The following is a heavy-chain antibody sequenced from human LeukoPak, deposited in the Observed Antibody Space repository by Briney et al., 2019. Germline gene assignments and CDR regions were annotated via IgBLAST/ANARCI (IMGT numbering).Heavy chain of an antibody. D-gene: IGHD6-13*01. V-gene: IGHV4-59*08. CDR1: GGSISSYY. CDR3: ARTKIAAAAFDY. CDR2: IYYSGST. J-gene: IGHJ4*02. Sequence: SETLSLTCTVSGGSISSYYWSWIRQPPGKGLEWIWYIYYSGSTNYNPSLKSRVTISVDTSKNQFSLKLSSVTAADTAVYYCARTKIAAAAFDYWGQGTLVTVSS.